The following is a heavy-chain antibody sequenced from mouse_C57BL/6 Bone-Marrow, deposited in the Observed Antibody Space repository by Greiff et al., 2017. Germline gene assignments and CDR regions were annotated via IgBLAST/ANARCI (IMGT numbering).Heavy chain of an antibody. CDR3: ARLLITTVVDYFDY. Sequence: EVKLVESGGGLVKPGGSLKLSCAASGFTFSSYTMSWVRQTPEKRLEWVATISGGGGNTYYPDSVKGRFTISRDNSKSTLYLQMSSLRSEDTALYYCARLLITTVVDYFDYWGQGTTLTVSS. CDR1: GFTFSSYT. D-gene: IGHD1-1*01. J-gene: IGHJ2*01. V-gene: IGHV5-9*01. CDR2: ISGGGGNT.